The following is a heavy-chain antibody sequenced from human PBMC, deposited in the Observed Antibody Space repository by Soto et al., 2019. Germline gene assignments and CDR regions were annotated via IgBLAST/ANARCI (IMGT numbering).Heavy chain of an antibody. CDR2: FYTTWST. CDR1: GGSMSNYY. Sequence: QVQLQESGPGLVKPPETLSLTCTVSGGSMSNYYWSWIRQPAGKGLEWIGRFYTTWSTHYNPSLKSRVTLSIDMSKNQFSLKLNTVTAADKAVYYCARELPSIYEILTGHFDHWGQGTLVTVSS. D-gene: IGHD3-9*01. J-gene: IGHJ4*02. V-gene: IGHV4-4*07. CDR3: ARELPSIYEILTGHFDH.